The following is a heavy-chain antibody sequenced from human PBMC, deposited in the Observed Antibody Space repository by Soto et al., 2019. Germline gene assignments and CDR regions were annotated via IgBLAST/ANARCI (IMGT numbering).Heavy chain of an antibody. J-gene: IGHJ5*02. CDR2: INPSGGST. CDR1: GYTFSSHY. CDR3: ARAGDPINMIGVVGPPDA. D-gene: IGHD3-22*01. V-gene: IGHV1-46*03. Sequence: ASVKVSCKASGYTFSSHYMHWVRQAPGQGLEWMGIINPSGGSTSYAQKFQGRVTLTRDTSTSTVYMELSSLRSEDTAVYYCARAGDPINMIGVVGPPDAWGLG.